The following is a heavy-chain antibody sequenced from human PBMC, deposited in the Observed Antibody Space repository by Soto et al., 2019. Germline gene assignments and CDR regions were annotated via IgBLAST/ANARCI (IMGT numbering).Heavy chain of an antibody. CDR3: ARERITMVRGVIITHYSMDV. Sequence: ASVKVSCKASGGPFSSYTISWVRQAPGQGLEWMGRIIPILGIANYAQKFQGRVTITADKSTSTAYMELRSLRSEDTAVYYCARERITMVRGVIITHYSMDVWGQGTTVTVSS. CDR1: GGPFSSYT. J-gene: IGHJ6*02. V-gene: IGHV1-69*04. CDR2: IIPILGIA. D-gene: IGHD3-10*01.